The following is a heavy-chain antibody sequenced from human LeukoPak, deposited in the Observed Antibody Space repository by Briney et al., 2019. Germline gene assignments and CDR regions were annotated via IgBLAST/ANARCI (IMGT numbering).Heavy chain of an antibody. Sequence: PGGSLRLSCATSGFTYSSYWMHWVRQDPGKGLLWVSRISPDGGTTNYADSVEGRFTISRDNAKNTLFLQMNSLRAEDTAVYYCARGDGNFWGLPYWGQGTLVTVSS. CDR2: ISPDGGTT. CDR3: ARGDGNFWGLPY. CDR1: GFTYSSYW. J-gene: IGHJ4*02. D-gene: IGHD5-24*01. V-gene: IGHV3-74*01.